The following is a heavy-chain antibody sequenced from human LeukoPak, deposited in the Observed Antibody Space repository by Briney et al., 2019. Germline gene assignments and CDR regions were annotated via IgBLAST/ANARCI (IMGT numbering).Heavy chain of an antibody. J-gene: IGHJ5*02. CDR2: ISYDGSNK. CDR3: ARDPTYYYGSGSPDWWFDP. CDR1: GFTFSSYA. D-gene: IGHD3-10*01. Sequence: PGGSLRHSCAASGFTFSSYAMHWVRQAPGKGLEWVAVISYDGSNKYYADSVKGRFTISRDNSKNTLYLQMNSLRAEDTAVYYCARDPTYYYGSGSPDWWFDPWGQGTLVTVSS. V-gene: IGHV3-30-3*01.